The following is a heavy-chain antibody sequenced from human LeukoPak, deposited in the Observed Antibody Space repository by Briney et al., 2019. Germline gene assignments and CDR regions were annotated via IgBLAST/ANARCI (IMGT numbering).Heavy chain of an antibody. CDR1: GLILRGHA. CDR2: IGDSGEIE. D-gene: IGHD6-19*01. J-gene: IGHJ4*02. Sequence: GGSLTLSCEASGLILRGHAMSWVRQAPGKGLEWVSGIGDSGEIERYADSVKGRFTISRDNFRNTVYLEMRSLRPEDTAVSYCAKGYSSGWTPFDYWGQGTQVTVSS. CDR3: AKGYSSGWTPFDY. V-gene: IGHV3-23*01.